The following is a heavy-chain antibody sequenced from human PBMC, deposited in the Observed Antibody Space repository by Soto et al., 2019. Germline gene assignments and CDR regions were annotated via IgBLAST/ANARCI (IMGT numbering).Heavy chain of an antibody. D-gene: IGHD1-26*01. CDR1: GGSISSDGSY. CDR3: ARALVGSTVEGFEI. V-gene: IGHV4-31*03. J-gene: IGHJ3*02. Sequence: QVQLQESGPGLVKPSQTLSLTCTVSGGSISSDGSYWSWIRQHPGKDLEWIAYIYYTGETYTNPSLTSRVTISADTSKNQFSLKLKSVTAADTAVYFCARALVGSTVEGFEIWGQGTLVTVSS. CDR2: IYYTGET.